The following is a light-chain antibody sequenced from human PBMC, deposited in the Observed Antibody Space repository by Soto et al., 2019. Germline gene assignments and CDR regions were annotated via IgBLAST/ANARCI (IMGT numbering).Light chain of an antibody. V-gene: IGKV1-9*01. J-gene: IGKJ4*01. CDR2: AAS. CDR1: QDISSS. Sequence: IQLTQSPSSLSASVGDRVTITCRASQDISSSLAWYQQKPGKAPKLLIYAASILQSGVPSRFSGSGFGKDLTLTISSLQPEDFASYFCPQLRSYPSTFGGATRWIS. CDR3: PQLRSYPST.